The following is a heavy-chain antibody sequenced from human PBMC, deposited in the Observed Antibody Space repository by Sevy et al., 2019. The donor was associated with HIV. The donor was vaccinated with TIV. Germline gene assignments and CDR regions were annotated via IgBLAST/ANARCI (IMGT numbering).Heavy chain of an antibody. CDR3: AKGGSTSGYYLNYFAY. J-gene: IGHJ4*02. Sequence: GGYLRLSCAASGFTFNNYAMTWVRQAPGKGLEWVSAVSGGGDTTYYADSVKGRFTISRDNSKNTLYLQMNSLRAEDTAVYYSAKGGSTSGYYLNYFAYWGQGTLVTVSS. CDR1: GFTFNNYA. V-gene: IGHV3-23*01. D-gene: IGHD3-22*01. CDR2: VSGGGDTT.